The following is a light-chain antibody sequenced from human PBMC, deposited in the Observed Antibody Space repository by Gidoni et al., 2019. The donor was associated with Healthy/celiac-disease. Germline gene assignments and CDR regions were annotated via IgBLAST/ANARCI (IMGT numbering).Light chain of an antibody. V-gene: IGKV1-39*01. CDR1: QSISSY. J-gene: IGKJ4*01. Sequence: DVQMTQSPSSLSASVGERVTITCRASQSISSYLNWYQQKPGKAPKLLIYAASSLQSGVPPRFSGSGSGTDFTLTISSLQPEDFATYYCHQSYSTPLTFGGGTKVEIK. CDR2: AAS. CDR3: HQSYSTPLT.